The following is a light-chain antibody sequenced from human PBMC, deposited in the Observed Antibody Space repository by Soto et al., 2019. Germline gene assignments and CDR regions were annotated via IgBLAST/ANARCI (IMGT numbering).Light chain of an antibody. CDR1: SSDVGGYTY. V-gene: IGLV2-11*01. CDR2: DVS. Sequence: QSALTQPRSVSGSPGQSVSISCTGTSSDVGGYTYVSWYQQHPGKAPKVMIYDVSKRPSGVPDRFSGSKSGNTASLTISGLQSEDEADYYCCSYAGRYTYVFGTGTKLPVL. CDR3: CSYAGRYTYV. J-gene: IGLJ1*01.